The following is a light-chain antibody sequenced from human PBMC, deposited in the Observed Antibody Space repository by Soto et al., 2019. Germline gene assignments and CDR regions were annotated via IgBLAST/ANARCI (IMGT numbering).Light chain of an antibody. J-gene: IGLJ3*02. CDR2: EGS. CDR1: SSDVGSYNL. V-gene: IGLV2-23*01. Sequence: QSALTQPASVSGSPGQSITISCTGTSSDVGSYNLVSWYQQHPGKAPKLMLYEGSKRPSGVSNRFSGSNSGNTASLTISGLQAEDEADYYCYSYAGTTTRVFGGGTKVTVL. CDR3: YSYAGTTTRV.